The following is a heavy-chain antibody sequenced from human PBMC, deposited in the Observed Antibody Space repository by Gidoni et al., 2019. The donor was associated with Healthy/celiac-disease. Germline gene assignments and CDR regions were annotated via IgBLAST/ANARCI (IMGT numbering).Heavy chain of an antibody. D-gene: IGHD4-17*01. CDR3: ARDSDTVTGYWYFDL. J-gene: IGHJ2*01. Sequence: QVQLVESGGGLVKPGGSLRLPCASSGFSFRDYYMSWIRQAPGKGLEWVSYVSSSGSPICYADSVKGRFTISRDNAKNSLYLRMNSLRAEDTAVYYCARDSDTVTGYWYFDLWGRGTLVTVSS. CDR1: GFSFRDYY. CDR2: VSSSGSPI. V-gene: IGHV3-11*01.